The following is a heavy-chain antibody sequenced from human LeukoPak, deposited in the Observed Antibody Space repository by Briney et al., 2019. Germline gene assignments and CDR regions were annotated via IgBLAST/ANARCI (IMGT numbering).Heavy chain of an antibody. Sequence: GGSLRLSCAASGFTFSDYYMSWIRQAPGKGLEWVSYISSSGSTIYYADSVKGRFTISRDNAKNSLYLQMNSLRAEDTAVYYCASLLGVREEDAFDIWGQGTMVTVSS. J-gene: IGHJ3*02. CDR1: GFTFSDYY. V-gene: IGHV3-11*01. D-gene: IGHD3-10*01. CDR2: ISSSGSTI. CDR3: ASLLGVREEDAFDI.